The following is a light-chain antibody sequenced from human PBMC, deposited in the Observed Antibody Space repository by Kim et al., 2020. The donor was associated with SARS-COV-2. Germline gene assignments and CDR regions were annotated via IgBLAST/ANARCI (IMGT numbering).Light chain of an antibody. J-gene: IGKJ1*01. V-gene: IGKV1-5*03. Sequence: ASVGDTLASTCRASQSVHNWLAWYEQKPGQVPKIRIEKASDLQSGVPARFSGSGSGTEFTLTITTLQPSDFATYYCQQYHTHSTFGQGTKVDIK. CDR2: KAS. CDR3: QQYHTHST. CDR1: QSVHNW.